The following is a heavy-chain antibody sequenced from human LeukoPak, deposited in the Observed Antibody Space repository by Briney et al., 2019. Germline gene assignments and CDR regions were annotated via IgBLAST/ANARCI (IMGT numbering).Heavy chain of an antibody. CDR1: GFTFSSYA. Sequence: AGGSLRLSCAASGFTFSSYAMSWVRQAPGKGLEWVSAISGSGGSTYYADSVKGRFTISRDNAKNSLYLQMNSLRAEDTALYYCAKDIGSGWYFDYWGQGTLVTVSS. J-gene: IGHJ4*02. D-gene: IGHD6-19*01. V-gene: IGHV3-23*01. CDR2: ISGSGGST. CDR3: AKDIGSGWYFDY.